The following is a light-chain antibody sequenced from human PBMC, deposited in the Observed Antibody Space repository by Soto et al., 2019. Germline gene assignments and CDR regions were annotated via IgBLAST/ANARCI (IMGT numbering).Light chain of an antibody. CDR3: QQRSNWPPIT. Sequence: VVLTHSPATLSLSPLERATLSFRSSQSVSIYLAWYQQKPGQAPRLLIYDASTRATGIPARFSGSGSGTDFTLTISSLEPEDFAVYYCQQRSNWPPITFGQGTRLEIK. CDR2: DAS. V-gene: IGKV3-11*01. CDR1: QSVSIY. J-gene: IGKJ5*01.